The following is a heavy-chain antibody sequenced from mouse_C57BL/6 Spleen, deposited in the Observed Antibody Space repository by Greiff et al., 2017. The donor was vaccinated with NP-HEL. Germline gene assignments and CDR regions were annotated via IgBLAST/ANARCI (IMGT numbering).Heavy chain of an antibody. Sequence: EVHLVESGGGLVQPKGSLKLSCAASGFSFNTYAMNWVRQAPGKGLEWVARIRSKSNNYATYYADSVKDRFTISRDDSESMLYLQMNNLKTEDTAMYYCVRQEDGYIFDYWGQGTTLTVSS. CDR2: IRSKSNNYAT. D-gene: IGHD2-3*01. CDR3: VRQEDGYIFDY. CDR1: GFSFNTYA. V-gene: IGHV10-1*01. J-gene: IGHJ2*01.